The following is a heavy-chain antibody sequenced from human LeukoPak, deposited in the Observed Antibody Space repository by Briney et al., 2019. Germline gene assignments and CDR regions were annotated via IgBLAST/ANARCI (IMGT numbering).Heavy chain of an antibody. CDR3: ARGMGDGYKYPNY. CDR1: GGSNSSYY. V-gene: IGHV4-59*01. CDR2: IYYSGST. J-gene: IGHJ4*02. D-gene: IGHD5-24*01. Sequence: SETLSLTCTVSGGSNSSYYWSWIRQRPGKGLEWIGYIYYSGSTNYNPSLKSRVTISVDTSKNQFSLKLSSVTAADTAVYYCARGMGDGYKYPNYWGQGTLVTVSS.